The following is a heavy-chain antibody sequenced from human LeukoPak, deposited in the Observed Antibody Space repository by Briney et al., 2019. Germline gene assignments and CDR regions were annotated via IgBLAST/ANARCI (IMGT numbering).Heavy chain of an antibody. D-gene: IGHD3-10*01. CDR3: ARGGATMVRGVIGYYYYYGMDV. CDR1: GYTFTSYD. CDR2: MNPNSGNT. Sequence: ASVKVSCKASGYTFTSYDINWVRQATGQGLEWMGWMNPNSGNTGYAQKFQGRVTMTRNTSISTAYMELSSLRSEDAAVYYCARGGATMVRGVIGYYYYYGMDVWAQGTTVTVSS. V-gene: IGHV1-8*01. J-gene: IGHJ6*02.